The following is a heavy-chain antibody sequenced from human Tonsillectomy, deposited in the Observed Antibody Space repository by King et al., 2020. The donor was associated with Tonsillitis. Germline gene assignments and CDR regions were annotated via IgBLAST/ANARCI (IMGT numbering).Heavy chain of an antibody. J-gene: IGHJ6*02. V-gene: IGHV1-69*09. CDR1: GGTFSNHG. CDR3: ATDGNCTTSACQGGYNYKGLDV. CDR2: IIPLLGRP. Sequence: VQLVESGAEVKKPGSAVKLSCKASGGTFSNHGISWVRQAPGQGLEWMGRIIPLLGRPNYIQKFQGRVTITADKSTATVYMEVTSLRSEDTAMYYCATDGNCTTSACQGGYNYKGLDVWGQGTTVPVSS. D-gene: IGHD1-26*01.